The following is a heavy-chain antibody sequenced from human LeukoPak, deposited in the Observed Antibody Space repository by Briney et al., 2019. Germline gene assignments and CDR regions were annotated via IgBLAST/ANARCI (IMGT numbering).Heavy chain of an antibody. CDR2: IHGTGGT. CDR3: AKDGSSWPFFDS. CDR1: GGSIIGYY. D-gene: IGHD6-13*01. J-gene: IGHJ4*02. V-gene: IGHV4-4*07. Sequence: PSETLSLTCTVSGGSIIGYYWSWIRQPAGKGLEWIGRIHGTGGTDYNPSLKSRVTMSVDTSKNQFSLKLTSVTAADTAVYYCAKDGSSWPFFDSWGQGTQVTVSS.